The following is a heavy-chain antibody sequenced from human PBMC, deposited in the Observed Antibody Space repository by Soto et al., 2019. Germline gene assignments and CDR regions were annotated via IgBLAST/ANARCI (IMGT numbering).Heavy chain of an antibody. D-gene: IGHD3-3*01. J-gene: IGHJ6*02. CDR3: TTERLITIFGVAYGMDV. Sequence: KPGGSLRLSCAASGFPFSNAWMSWVRQAPGKGLEWVGRIKSKTDGGTTDYAAPVKGRFTISRDDSKNTLYLQINSLKTEDTAVYYCTTERLITIFGVAYGMDVWGQGTTVTVSS. CDR1: GFPFSNAW. CDR2: IKSKTDGGTT. V-gene: IGHV3-15*01.